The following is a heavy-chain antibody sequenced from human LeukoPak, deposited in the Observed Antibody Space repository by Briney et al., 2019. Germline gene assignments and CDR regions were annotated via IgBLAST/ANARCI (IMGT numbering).Heavy chain of an antibody. D-gene: IGHD3-9*01. CDR3: ARRRITISRTTFDY. J-gene: IGHJ4*02. CDR1: GGSFSGYY. CDR2: INHSGST. Sequence: SETLSLTCAVYGGSFSGYYWSWIRQPPGKGLEWIGEINHSGSTNYNPSLKSRVTISVDTSKNQFSLKLSSVTAADTAVYYCARRRITISRTTFDYWGQGTLVTVSS. V-gene: IGHV4-34*01.